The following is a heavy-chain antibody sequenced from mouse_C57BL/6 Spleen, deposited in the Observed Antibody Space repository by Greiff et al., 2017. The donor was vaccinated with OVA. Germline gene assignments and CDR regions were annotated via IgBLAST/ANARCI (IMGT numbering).Heavy chain of an antibody. CDR3: ARPRITTVVAPYYYAMDY. Sequence: EVMLVESGGGLVKPGGSLKLSCAASGFTFSDYGMHWVRQAPEKGLEWVAYISSGSSTIYYADTVKGRFTISRDNAKNTLFLQMTSLRSEDTAMYYCARPRITTVVAPYYYAMDYWGQGTSVTVSS. J-gene: IGHJ4*01. CDR2: ISSGSSTI. CDR1: GFTFSDYG. D-gene: IGHD1-1*01. V-gene: IGHV5-17*01.